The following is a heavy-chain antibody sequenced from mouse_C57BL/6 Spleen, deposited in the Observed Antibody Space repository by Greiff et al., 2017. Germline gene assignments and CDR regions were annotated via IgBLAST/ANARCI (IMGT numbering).Heavy chain of an antibody. D-gene: IGHD1-1*01. CDR1: GFNIKDYY. CDR3: TSSAVVATGYAVDY. Sequence: EVQLQQSGAELVRPGASVKLSCTASGFNIKDYYMHWVKQRPEQGLEWIGRIDPEGGDTEYAPKFQGKATMTADTSSNTAYLQVSSLTTEETAVYYCTSSAVVATGYAVDYWGQGTSVTVSS. V-gene: IGHV14-1*01. CDR2: IDPEGGDT. J-gene: IGHJ4*01.